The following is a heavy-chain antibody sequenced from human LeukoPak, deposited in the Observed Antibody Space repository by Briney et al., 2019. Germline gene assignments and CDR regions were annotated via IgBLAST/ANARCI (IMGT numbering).Heavy chain of an antibody. J-gene: IGHJ6*02. V-gene: IGHV4-59*01. CDR2: ICYSGST. D-gene: IGHD2-15*01. CDR1: GVSISSYY. Sequence: SESLSLTCTVSGVSISSYYWSWIRQPPGKGLEWVGYICYSGSTNYNPALQSRLTISVATSKNQSSLKLSSATAADTAVYYCAREAATRYYYYGMDVWGQGTTVTVSS. CDR3: AREAATRYYYYGMDV.